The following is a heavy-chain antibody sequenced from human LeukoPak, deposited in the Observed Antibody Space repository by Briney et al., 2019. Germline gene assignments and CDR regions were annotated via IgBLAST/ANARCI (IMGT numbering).Heavy chain of an antibody. D-gene: IGHD4-17*01. V-gene: IGHV4-61*02. CDR3: ARFQSPMTTVTTVHVYAFDI. J-gene: IGHJ3*02. CDR1: GGSISSGSYY. Sequence: ASETLSLTCTVSGGSISSGSYYWSWIRQPAGKGLESIGRIYTSGSTSYNPSLKSRVTISVDTSKNQFSLKLSSVTAADTAVYYCARFQSPMTTVTTVHVYAFDIWGQGTMVTVSS. CDR2: IYTSGST.